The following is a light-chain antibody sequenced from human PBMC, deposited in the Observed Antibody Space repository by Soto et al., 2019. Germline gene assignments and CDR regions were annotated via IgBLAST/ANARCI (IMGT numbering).Light chain of an antibody. CDR2: DVS. CDR3: ASYTTTNTVL. V-gene: IGLV2-14*01. Sequence: QSVLTQPASVSGSPGQSITISCTGTSSDVGGYNYVSWYQHQPGKAPKLMIYDVSNRPSGVSYRFSGYKSDNMASLTISGLQAEDEADYYCASYTTTNTVLFGGGTKLTVL. J-gene: IGLJ3*02. CDR1: SSDVGGYNY.